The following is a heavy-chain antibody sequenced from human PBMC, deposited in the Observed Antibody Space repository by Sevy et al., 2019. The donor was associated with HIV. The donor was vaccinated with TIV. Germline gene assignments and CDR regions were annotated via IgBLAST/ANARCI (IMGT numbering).Heavy chain of an antibody. CDR1: GFTFSSYS. CDR2: ISSSSSYI. Sequence: GGSLRLSCAASGFTFSSYSMNWVRQAPGKGLEWVSSISSSSSYIYYADSVKGRFTISRDNAKNSLYLQMNSPRAEDTAVYYCAREKPYYYDSSASDAFDIWGQGTMVTVSS. D-gene: IGHD3-22*01. J-gene: IGHJ3*02. CDR3: AREKPYYYDSSASDAFDI. V-gene: IGHV3-21*01.